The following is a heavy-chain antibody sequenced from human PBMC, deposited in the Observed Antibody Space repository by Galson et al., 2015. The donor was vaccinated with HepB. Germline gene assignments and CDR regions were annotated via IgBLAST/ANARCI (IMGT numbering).Heavy chain of an antibody. J-gene: IGHJ6*02. CDR1: GYSFSNYG. Sequence: SVKVSCKASGYSFSNYGFIWVRQAPGQGLEWMGWISVYNGNTDYAEKVQDRVTMTTDRSTRSAYMELRSLRSDDTAVYYCARYSSSLYSYAMDVWGQGTTVTVSS. CDR2: ISVYNGNT. V-gene: IGHV1-18*04. D-gene: IGHD6-6*01. CDR3: ARYSSSLYSYAMDV.